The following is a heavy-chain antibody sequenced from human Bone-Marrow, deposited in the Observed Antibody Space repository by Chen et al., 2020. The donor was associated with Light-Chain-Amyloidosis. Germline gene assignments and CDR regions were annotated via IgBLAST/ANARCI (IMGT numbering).Heavy chain of an antibody. CDR1: GFTFSSYG. V-gene: IGHV3-33*01. Sequence: QVQLVESGGGVVQPGRSLRLSCAASGFTFSSYGMHWVRQAPGKGLEWVAVIWYDGSNKYYADSVKGRFTISRDNSKNTLYLQMNSLRAEDTAVYYCARSHYGDYAPSPPTFDYWGQGTLVTVSS. J-gene: IGHJ4*02. D-gene: IGHD4-17*01. CDR3: ARSHYGDYAPSPPTFDY. CDR2: IWYDGSNK.